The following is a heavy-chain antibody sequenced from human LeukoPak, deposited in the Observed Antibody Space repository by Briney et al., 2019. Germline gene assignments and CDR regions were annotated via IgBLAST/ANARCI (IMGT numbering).Heavy chain of an antibody. Sequence: SETLSLTCTVSGGSISSSSYYWSWIRQPPGKGLEWIGYIYYSGSTNYNPSLKSRVTISLDTSKNQFSLKLSSVTAADTAVYYCARDTHSSSRYSYYYYMDVWGKGTTVTVSS. D-gene: IGHD2-15*01. CDR1: GGSISSSSYY. CDR2: IYYSGST. V-gene: IGHV4-61*01. J-gene: IGHJ6*03. CDR3: ARDTHSSSRYSYYYYMDV.